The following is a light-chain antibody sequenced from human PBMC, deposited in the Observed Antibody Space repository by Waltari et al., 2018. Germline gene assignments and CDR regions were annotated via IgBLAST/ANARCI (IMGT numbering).Light chain of an antibody. CDR3: HQFGESPDT. Sequence: EIVLTQSPGTLSLSPGDGATLSCRASQNLSSSHLAWYLQKPGQAPRLLMNGASRRATGIQDRFSGSGSGTDFTLTISRLEPEDFAVFYCHQFGESPDTFGQGTRLEIK. CDR2: GAS. J-gene: IGKJ5*01. V-gene: IGKV3-20*01. CDR1: QNLSSSH.